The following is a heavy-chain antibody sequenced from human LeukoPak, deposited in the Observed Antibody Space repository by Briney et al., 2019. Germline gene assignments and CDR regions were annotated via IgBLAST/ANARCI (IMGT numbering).Heavy chain of an antibody. D-gene: IGHD6-19*01. Sequence: GGPLRPSCAASGFTFSSYAMSWVRQAPGKGLEWVSGISGSGGNTYYADSVKGRLTISRDNSKNTLYLQMNSLRAEDTAVYYCAKDKSSGWPMALGYWGQGTLVTVSS. CDR2: ISGSGGNT. J-gene: IGHJ4*02. V-gene: IGHV3-23*01. CDR3: AKDKSSGWPMALGY. CDR1: GFTFSSYA.